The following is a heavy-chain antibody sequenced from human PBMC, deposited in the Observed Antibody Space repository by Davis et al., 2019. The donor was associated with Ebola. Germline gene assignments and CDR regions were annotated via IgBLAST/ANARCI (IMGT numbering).Heavy chain of an antibody. V-gene: IGHV3-23*01. Sequence: GESLKISCATSGFTFTHYAMTWLRHAPGKGLQWVASITASGGHTFYADSVKGRFTISRDTSRNTVYLQMNGLRVEDTAVYYCARPVMTALTTGDYCGQGTLVAVSS. CDR2: ITASGGHT. CDR1: GFTFTHYA. D-gene: IGHD1-1*01. J-gene: IGHJ4*02. CDR3: ARPVMTALTTGDY.